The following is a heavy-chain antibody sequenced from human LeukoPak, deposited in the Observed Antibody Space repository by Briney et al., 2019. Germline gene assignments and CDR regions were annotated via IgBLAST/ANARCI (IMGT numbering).Heavy chain of an antibody. CDR2: TADDGTT. CDR1: GFSVSTSY. D-gene: IGHD6-19*01. CDR3: ARDSTTSGWYEVGY. J-gene: IGHJ4*02. V-gene: IGHV3-53*01. Sequence: GGSLRLSCAASGFSVSTSYMTWVRQAPGMGLECVSVTADDGTTYYADSVKGRFTISRDNSKNIVFLQMNSLSAEDTAVYYCARDSTTSGWYEVGYWGQGTLVTVSS.